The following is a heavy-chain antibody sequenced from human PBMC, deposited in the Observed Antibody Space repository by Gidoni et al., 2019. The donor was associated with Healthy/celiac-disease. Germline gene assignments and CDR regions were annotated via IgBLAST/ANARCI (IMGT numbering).Heavy chain of an antibody. D-gene: IGHD3-10*01. J-gene: IGHJ6*03. V-gene: IGHV3-48*02. CDR2: ISSSSSTI. Sequence: EVQLVESGGGLVQPGGSLRLSCAASGFTFSSYSMNWVRQAPGKGLEWVSYISSSSSTIYYADSVKGRFTISRDNAKNSLYLQMNSLRDEDTAVYYCARDSGTGQYYYYYYYMDVWGKGTTVTVSS. CDR1: GFTFSSYS. CDR3: ARDSGTGQYYYYYYYMDV.